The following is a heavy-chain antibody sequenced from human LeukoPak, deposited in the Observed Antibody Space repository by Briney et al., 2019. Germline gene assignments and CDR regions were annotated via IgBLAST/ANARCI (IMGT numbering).Heavy chain of an antibody. V-gene: IGHV4-4*08. D-gene: IGHD6-13*01. CDR1: GGSISSYY. CDR3: ARDPTAAGKGAWFDP. CDR2: IYYSGST. J-gene: IGHJ5*02. Sequence: SETLSLTCTVSGGSISSYYWSWIRQPPGKGLEWIGYIYYSGSTYYNPSLKSRVTISVDTSKNQFSLKLSSVAAADTAVYYCARDPTAAGKGAWFDPWGQGTLVTVSS.